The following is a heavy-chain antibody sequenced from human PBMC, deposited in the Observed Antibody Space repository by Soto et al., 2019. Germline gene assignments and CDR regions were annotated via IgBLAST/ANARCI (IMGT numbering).Heavy chain of an antibody. J-gene: IGHJ4*02. Sequence: VQLVESGGGVVQPGRSLRLYCTASGFSFGTYGMHWVRQAPGKGLEWVAVIWYDGSNEYYADSVKGRFTLSRDNSKNTLYLQMNSLRAEDTARYYCVRGANSPLWEPPAMFRFDYWGQGTLVTVSS. D-gene: IGHD2-2*01. CDR2: IWYDGSNE. CDR3: VRGANSPLWEPPAMFRFDY. V-gene: IGHV3-33*01. CDR1: GFSFGTYG.